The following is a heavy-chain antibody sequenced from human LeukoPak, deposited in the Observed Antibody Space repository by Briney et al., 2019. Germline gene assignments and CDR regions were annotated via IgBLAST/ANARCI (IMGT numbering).Heavy chain of an antibody. Sequence: ASVKVSCKASGGTFNSYAITWVRQAPGQGLEWLGGIIPIFGTTNYAQKFQGRVTITADESTNTAYMELSSLRSDDTAVYYCAKHPSPIAAAGHPSRDYWGREPRVPFPS. V-gene: IGHV1-69*13. CDR3: AKHPSPIAAAGHPSRDY. CDR1: GGTFNSYA. J-gene: IGHJ4*02. D-gene: IGHD6-13*01. CDR2: IIPIFGTT.